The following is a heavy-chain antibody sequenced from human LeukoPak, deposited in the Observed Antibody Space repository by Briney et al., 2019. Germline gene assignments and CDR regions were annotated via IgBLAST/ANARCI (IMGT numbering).Heavy chain of an antibody. Sequence: SVKVSCKASGGTFSSYAISWVRQAPGQGLEWMGGIIPIFGTANYAQKFQGRVTITTDESTSTAYMELSSLRSEDTAVYYCARRIRDYYYMDVWGKGTTVTVSS. CDR3: ARRIRDYYYMDV. CDR1: GGTFSSYA. V-gene: IGHV1-69*05. J-gene: IGHJ6*03. CDR2: IIPIFGTA. D-gene: IGHD2/OR15-2a*01.